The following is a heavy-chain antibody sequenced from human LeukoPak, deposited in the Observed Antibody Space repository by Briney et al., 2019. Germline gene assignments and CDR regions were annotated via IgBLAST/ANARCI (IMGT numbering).Heavy chain of an antibody. V-gene: IGHV1-18*01. D-gene: IGHD2-2*01. CDR1: GYTFTSDG. CDR2: INAYNGNT. CDR3: ARWGLVAPGTYYYYYMDV. J-gene: IGHJ6*03. Sequence: ASVKVSCKTSGYTFTSDGISWVRQAPGQGLEWMGWINAYNGNTYHAQDLQGRVTMTIDTSTSTAYMELRSLRSDDTAVYYCARWGLVAPGTYYYYYMDVWGKGTTVTVSS.